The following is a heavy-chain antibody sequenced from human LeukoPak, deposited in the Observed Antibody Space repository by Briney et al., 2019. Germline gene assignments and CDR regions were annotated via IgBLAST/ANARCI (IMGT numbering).Heavy chain of an antibody. D-gene: IGHD6-19*01. CDR3: ARQQWLAPYYYYMDV. Sequence: GESLKISCKGSGYSFTSYWIGWVRQMPGKGLEWMGIIYPGDSDTRYSPSFQGQVTISADKSISTAYLQWSSLKASDTAMYYCARQQWLAPYYYYMDVWGKGTTVTVSS. J-gene: IGHJ6*03. CDR1: GYSFTSYW. V-gene: IGHV5-51*01. CDR2: IYPGDSDT.